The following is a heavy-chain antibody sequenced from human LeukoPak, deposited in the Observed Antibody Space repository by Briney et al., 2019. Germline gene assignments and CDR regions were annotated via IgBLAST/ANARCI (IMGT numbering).Heavy chain of an antibody. D-gene: IGHD3-22*01. Sequence: PGGSLRLSCAASGFTFSSSALSWVRHAPGKGLEWVAFIRYDGSNKYYADSVKGRFTISKDNSKNTLYMRMSSLRAEDTAVYYCAKRRYDSSRHFDSWGQGTLVTVSS. V-gene: IGHV3-30*02. CDR1: GFTFSSSA. CDR2: IRYDGSNK. CDR3: AKRRYDSSRHFDS. J-gene: IGHJ4*02.